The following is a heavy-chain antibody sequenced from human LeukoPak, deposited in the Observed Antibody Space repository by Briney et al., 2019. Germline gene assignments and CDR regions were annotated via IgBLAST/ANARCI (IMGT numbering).Heavy chain of an antibody. CDR3: ARSVATINSLFDY. Sequence: SQTLSLTCAVSGGSISSGGYSWSWIRQHPGKGLEWIGYIYYSGSTYYNPSLKSRVTISVDTSKNQFSLKLSSVTAADTAVYYCARSVATINSLFDYWGQGTLVTVSS. D-gene: IGHD5-12*01. CDR1: GGSISSGGYS. J-gene: IGHJ4*02. CDR2: IYYSGST. V-gene: IGHV4-31*11.